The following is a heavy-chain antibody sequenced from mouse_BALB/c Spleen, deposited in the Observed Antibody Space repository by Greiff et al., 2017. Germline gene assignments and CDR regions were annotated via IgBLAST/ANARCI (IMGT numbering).Heavy chain of an antibody. CDR1: GYTFTSYW. Sequence: VQLKQSGTVLARPGASVKMSCKASGYTFTSYWMHWVKQRPGQGLEWIGAIYPGNSDTSYNQKFKGKAKLTAVTSTSTAYMELSSLTNEDSAVYYCRGYDGNYDYFDYWGQGTTLTVSS. V-gene: IGHV1-5*01. CDR3: RGYDGNYDYFDY. CDR2: IYPGNSDT. J-gene: IGHJ2*01. D-gene: IGHD2-1*01.